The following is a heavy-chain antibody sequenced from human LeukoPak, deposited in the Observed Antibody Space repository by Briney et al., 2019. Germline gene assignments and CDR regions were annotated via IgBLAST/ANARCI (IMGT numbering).Heavy chain of an antibody. CDR1: GFTFSSYW. D-gene: IGHD6-6*01. CDR2: IKQDGSEK. CDR3: ARDASSSTGWFDP. V-gene: IGHV3-7*01. J-gene: IGHJ5*02. Sequence: GGSLRLSCAASGFTFSSYWMSWVRQAPGKGLEWVANIKQDGSEKYYVDSVKGRFTISRDNAKNSLYLQMNSPRAEDTAVYYCARDASSSTGWFDPWGQGTLVTVSS.